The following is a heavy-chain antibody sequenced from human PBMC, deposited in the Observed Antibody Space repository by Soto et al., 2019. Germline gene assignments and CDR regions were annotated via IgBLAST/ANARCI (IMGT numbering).Heavy chain of an antibody. CDR1: EFTFSSYS. V-gene: IGHV3-21*01. Sequence: GGSLRLSCAASEFTFSSYSMNWVRQAPGKGLEWVSSISSSSNYMYYADSVKGRFTISRDNAKNSLYLQMNSLRAEDTAVYYCARVSSSAYYYYYAMDVWGQGTTVTVSS. CDR2: ISSSSNYM. CDR3: ARVSSSAYYYYYAMDV. D-gene: IGHD6-6*01. J-gene: IGHJ6*02.